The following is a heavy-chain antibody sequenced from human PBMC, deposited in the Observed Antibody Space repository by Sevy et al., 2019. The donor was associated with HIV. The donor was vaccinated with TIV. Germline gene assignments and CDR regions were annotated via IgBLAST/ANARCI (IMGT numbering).Heavy chain of an antibody. J-gene: IGHJ4*02. D-gene: IGHD3-16*02. V-gene: IGHV3-48*03. CDR2: ISSSGSTI. CDR1: GFTFSSYE. CDR3: ARPMITFGGVIVSPLGY. Sequence: GGSLRLSCAASGFTFSSYEMNWVRQAPGKGLEWVSYISSSGSTIYYADSVKDRFTISRDNAKNSLYLQMNSLRAEDTAVYYCARPMITFGGVIVSPLGYWGQGTLVTVSS.